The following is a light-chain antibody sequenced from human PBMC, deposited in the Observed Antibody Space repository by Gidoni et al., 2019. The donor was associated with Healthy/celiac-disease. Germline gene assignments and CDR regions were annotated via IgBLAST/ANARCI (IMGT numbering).Light chain of an antibody. Sequence: DIQMTKSPSSLSASVGDRVTITCRARQSISSYLNWYQQKPGKAPQLLIYAASSVQSGVPARFRGRGSGTDFTLTISSVLPEDYETYYCKQRTFGQGTKVEIK. CDR2: AAS. CDR3: KQRT. CDR1: QSISSY. J-gene: IGKJ1*01. V-gene: IGKV1-39*01.